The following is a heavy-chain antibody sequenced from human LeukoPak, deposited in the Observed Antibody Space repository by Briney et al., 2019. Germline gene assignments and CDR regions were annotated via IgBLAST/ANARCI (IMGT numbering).Heavy chain of an antibody. CDR3: ATYRQVLLPFES. V-gene: IGHV3-23*01. CDR1: GFTFSSCW. CDR2: IFPSGGEI. J-gene: IGHJ4*02. D-gene: IGHD2-8*02. Sequence: GGSLRLSCAASGFTFSSCWMIWVRQAPGKGLEWVSSIFPSGGEIHYADSVRGRFTISRDNSKSTLSLQMNSLRAEDTAIYYCATYRQVLLPFESWGQGTLVTVSS.